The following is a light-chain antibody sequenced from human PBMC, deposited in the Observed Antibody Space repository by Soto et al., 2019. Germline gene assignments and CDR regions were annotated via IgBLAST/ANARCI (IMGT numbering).Light chain of an antibody. CDR1: SGHNRH. Sequence: RMTQSPSSFPSTTRRRSNNHFPARSGHNRHLAWDQVKPSKTPKPLIYTASYLESGVPSRFSGSGSGTDFTLTISSLQSEDFAVYYCQQYFSYPLTFGGGTKVEIK. CDR3: QQYFSYPLT. CDR2: TAS. J-gene: IGKJ4*01. V-gene: IGKV1-8*01.